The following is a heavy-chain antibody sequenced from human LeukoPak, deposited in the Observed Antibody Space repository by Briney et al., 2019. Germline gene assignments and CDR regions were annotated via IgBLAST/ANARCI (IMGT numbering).Heavy chain of an antibody. Sequence: GGSLRHSCAASRFTFSTYSMNWVRQAPGKGLEWVSSISSSSSYIYYADSVKGRFTISRDNAKNSLYLQMNSLRAEDTAVYYCASEVQYYFDYWGQGTLVTVSS. CDR1: RFTFSTYS. J-gene: IGHJ4*02. D-gene: IGHD3-10*01. CDR2: ISSSSSYI. CDR3: ASEVQYYFDY. V-gene: IGHV3-21*01.